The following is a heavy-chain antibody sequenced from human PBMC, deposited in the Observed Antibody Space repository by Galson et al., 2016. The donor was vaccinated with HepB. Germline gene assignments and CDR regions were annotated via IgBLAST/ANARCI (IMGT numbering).Heavy chain of an antibody. CDR2: IKSKPDGGTR. Sequence: SLRLSCAASGFSFSNAWMNWVRQAPGKGLEWVGRIKSKPDGGTRDYAAPVKGRLSVSRDDSENTLYLQMNSLKTEDSAVYYCATGGSYSTNDPFDIWGQGTMVTVSS. J-gene: IGHJ3*02. V-gene: IGHV3-15*07. D-gene: IGHD1-26*01. CDR3: ATGGSYSTNDPFDI. CDR1: GFSFSNAW.